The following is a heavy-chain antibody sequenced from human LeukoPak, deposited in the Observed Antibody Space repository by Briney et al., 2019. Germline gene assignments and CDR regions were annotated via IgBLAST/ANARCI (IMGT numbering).Heavy chain of an antibody. V-gene: IGHV3-7*04. CDR1: GFILSSYW. D-gene: IGHD6-19*01. CDR3: VGGVGWLSDY. CDR2: IEKDGSEK. J-gene: IGHJ4*02. Sequence: GGSLRLSCAASGFILSSYWMNWVRQAPGKGREWVANIEKDGSEKNYVDSVKGRFIISRDNAKNLVYLQMNSLRAEDTAVYYCVGGVGWLSDYWGQGTLVTVSS.